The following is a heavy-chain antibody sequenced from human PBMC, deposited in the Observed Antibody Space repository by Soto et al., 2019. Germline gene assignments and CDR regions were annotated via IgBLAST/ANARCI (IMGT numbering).Heavy chain of an antibody. D-gene: IGHD1-1*01. CDR3: ASGYLHYGMDV. J-gene: IGHJ6*02. Sequence: EVQLVESGGGLVKPGGSLRLSCAASGFTFSSYSMNWVRQAPVKGLEWVSSISSSSSYIYYADSVKGQFTISRDNAKNSLYLQMNSLRAEDTAVYYCASGYLHYGMDVWGQGTTVTVSS. V-gene: IGHV3-21*01. CDR1: GFTFSSYS. CDR2: ISSSSSYI.